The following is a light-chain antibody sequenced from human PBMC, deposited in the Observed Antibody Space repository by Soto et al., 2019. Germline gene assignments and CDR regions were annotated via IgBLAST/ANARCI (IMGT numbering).Light chain of an antibody. V-gene: IGLV1-47*01. J-gene: IGLJ2*01. Sequence: QPVLTQPPSASGTPGQRVTISCSGSSSNIGSNYVYWHQQLPGTAPKLLIYRNNQRPSGVPDRFSGSKSGTSASLAISGLRSEDEADYYCAAWDDSLSGHVVFGGGTKLTVL. CDR1: SSNIGSNY. CDR3: AAWDDSLSGHVV. CDR2: RNN.